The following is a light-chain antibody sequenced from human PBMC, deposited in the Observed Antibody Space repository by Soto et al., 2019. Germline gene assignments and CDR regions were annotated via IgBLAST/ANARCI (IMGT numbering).Light chain of an antibody. CDR3: QQRGDWPPIT. Sequence: EIVLTQSPATLSLCPGERAMLSCRASQSVSTFLAWFQQKPGQPPRLLIYNASNRTTGIPARFSGSGSGTDFTLTISSLEPEDFAVYYCQQRGDWPPITFGQGTRLEIK. J-gene: IGKJ5*01. V-gene: IGKV3-11*01. CDR1: QSVSTF. CDR2: NAS.